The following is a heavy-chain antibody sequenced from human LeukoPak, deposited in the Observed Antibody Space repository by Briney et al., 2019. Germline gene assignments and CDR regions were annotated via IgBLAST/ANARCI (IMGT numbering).Heavy chain of an antibody. CDR2: IRSKAYGGTT. J-gene: IGHJ4*02. CDR3: TRGVDYYDSSGYPDY. CDR1: GFTFGDYA. V-gene: IGHV3-49*04. Sequence: GGSLRLSCTASGFTFGDYAMSWVRQAPGKGLEWVGFIRSKAYGGTTEYAASVKGRFTISRDDSKSIAYLQMNSLKTEDTAVYYCTRGVDYYDSSGYPDYWGQGTLVTVSS. D-gene: IGHD3-22*01.